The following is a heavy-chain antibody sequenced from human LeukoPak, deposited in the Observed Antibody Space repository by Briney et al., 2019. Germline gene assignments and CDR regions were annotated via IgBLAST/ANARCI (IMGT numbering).Heavy chain of an antibody. J-gene: IGHJ4*02. D-gene: IGHD6-6*01. CDR3: VKDLRSSSSRGGFDS. CDR1: GFTFSDYY. V-gene: IGHV3-11*01. CDR2: ISSSGSTI. Sequence: GGSLRLSCAASGFTFSDYYMSWIRQAPGKGLEWVSYISSSGSTIYYADSVKGRYTISRDNAKNSLYLQMNSLRAVDTAVYYCVKDLRSSSSRGGFDSWGQGTLVTVSS.